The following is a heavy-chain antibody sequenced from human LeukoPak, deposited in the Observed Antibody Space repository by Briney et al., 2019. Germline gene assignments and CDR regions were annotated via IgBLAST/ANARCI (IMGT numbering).Heavy chain of an antibody. Sequence: SQTLSLTCAVSGGSISSGGYSWSWIRQPPGKGLEWIGYIYHSGSTYYNPSLKSRVTISVDRSKNQFSLKLSSVTAADTAVYYCARGGYCSSTSCRPSGGGFDYWGQGTLVTVSS. J-gene: IGHJ4*02. D-gene: IGHD2-2*01. CDR1: GGSISSGGYS. CDR3: ARGGYCSSTSCRPSGGGFDY. V-gene: IGHV4-30-2*01. CDR2: IYHSGST.